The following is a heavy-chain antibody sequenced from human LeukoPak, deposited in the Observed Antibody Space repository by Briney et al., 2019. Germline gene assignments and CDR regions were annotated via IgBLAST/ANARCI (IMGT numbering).Heavy chain of an antibody. Sequence: SETLSLTCTVSGGSIRSYYWSWIRQPPGKGLEWIGYIYYSGSTNYNPSLKSRVTISVDTSKNQFSLKLSSVTAADTAVYYCARRTPGGGGYFDYWGQGTLVTVSS. J-gene: IGHJ4*02. V-gene: IGHV4-59*08. CDR2: IYYSGST. D-gene: IGHD2-15*01. CDR1: GGSIRSYY. CDR3: ARRTPGGGGYFDY.